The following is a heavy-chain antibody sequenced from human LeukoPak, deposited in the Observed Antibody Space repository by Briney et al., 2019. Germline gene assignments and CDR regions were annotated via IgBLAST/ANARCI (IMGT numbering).Heavy chain of an antibody. CDR3: ASSVAGTWGH. V-gene: IGHV1-3*01. CDR2: IHAGNGNT. D-gene: IGHD6-19*01. Sequence: SVKVFCRASGYPFTRYDQHWVPQAPGQRLEWMRCIHAGNGNTKYSQKLQGRVTITRDTYASTADMELSSLRSEDTAVYYCASSVAGTWGHWGQGTLVTVSS. J-gene: IGHJ4*02. CDR1: GYPFTRYD.